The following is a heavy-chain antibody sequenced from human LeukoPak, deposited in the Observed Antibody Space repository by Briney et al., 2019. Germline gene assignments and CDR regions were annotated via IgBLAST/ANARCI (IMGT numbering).Heavy chain of an antibody. CDR1: GFTLSNYG. Sequence: QPGRSLRLSCEASGFTLSNYGIHWVRQTPGKELEWVAGVSSDGVEKHYADSVKGRFTISRDNSKSTLYLQMNSLRAEDTALYYCAREGHYDILTGYSPLEYYFYYMDVWGKGTTVTVSS. J-gene: IGHJ6*03. V-gene: IGHV3-30*04. CDR2: VSSDGVEK. CDR3: AREGHYDILTGYSPLEYYFYYMDV. D-gene: IGHD3-9*01.